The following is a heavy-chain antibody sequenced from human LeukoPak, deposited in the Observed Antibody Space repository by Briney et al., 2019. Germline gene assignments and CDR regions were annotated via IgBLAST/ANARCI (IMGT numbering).Heavy chain of an antibody. CDR2: LHTTGGT. CDR1: GASISSGNYH. CDR3: ARYRYSGYDDAFDV. D-gene: IGHD5-12*01. Sequence: PSETLSLTCIVSGASISSGNYHWTWIRQPAGKGLEWIGRLHTTGGTNYNPSFKSRLSISGDTSKNQFSLQLSSVTAADTAVYYCARYRYSGYDDAFDVWGQGTMVTVSS. J-gene: IGHJ3*01. V-gene: IGHV4-61*02.